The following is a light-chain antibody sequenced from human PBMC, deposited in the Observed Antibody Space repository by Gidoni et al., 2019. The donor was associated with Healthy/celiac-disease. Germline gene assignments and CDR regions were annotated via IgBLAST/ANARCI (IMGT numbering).Light chain of an antibody. Sequence: EIVMTQSPATLSVSPGERATLSCRASQSVSSNLAWYQQKPGQAPRLLIYGASTRATGIPARFSGSGSGTEFTLAISSLQSEGFAVYCCQQYNNWPPWTFGQGTKVEIK. J-gene: IGKJ1*01. CDR1: QSVSSN. CDR2: GAS. V-gene: IGKV3-15*01. CDR3: QQYNNWPPWT.